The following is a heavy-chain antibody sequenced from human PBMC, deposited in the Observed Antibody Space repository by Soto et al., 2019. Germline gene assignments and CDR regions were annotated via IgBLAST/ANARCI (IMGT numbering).Heavy chain of an antibody. Sequence: QVHLVQSGAEVKKPGSSVKVSCKASGGTFSRNAISWVRLAPGQGLEWMGGTIPMSNIAKNAQKFQGRVTITADESRNTAYMELSSLRSEDTAVYYCARGRELDDDDYPDYGMDVWGQGTTVTVSS. V-gene: IGHV1-69*01. J-gene: IGHJ6*02. D-gene: IGHD4-17*01. CDR3: ARGRELDDDDYPDYGMDV. CDR2: TIPMSNIA. CDR1: GGTFSRNA.